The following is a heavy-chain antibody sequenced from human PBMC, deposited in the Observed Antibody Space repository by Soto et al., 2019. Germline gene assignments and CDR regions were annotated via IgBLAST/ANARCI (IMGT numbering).Heavy chain of an antibody. J-gene: IGHJ6*02. Sequence: GESLKISCKGSGYSFTSYWIGWVRQMPGKGLEWMGIIYPGDSDTRYSPSFQGQVTISADKSISTAYLQWSSLKASDTAMYYCARRGGYCSSTSCPPAYYGMDVWGQGTTVTVSS. V-gene: IGHV5-51*01. CDR3: ARRGGYCSSTSCPPAYYGMDV. CDR2: IYPGDSDT. D-gene: IGHD2-2*01. CDR1: GYSFTSYW.